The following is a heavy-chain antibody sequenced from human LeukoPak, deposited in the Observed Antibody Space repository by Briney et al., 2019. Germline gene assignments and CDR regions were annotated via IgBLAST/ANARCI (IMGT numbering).Heavy chain of an antibody. J-gene: IGHJ4*02. CDR2: IKEGGSEK. V-gene: IGHV3-7*01. CDR1: GFRFYTYW. CDR3: ATGLGATGHDY. D-gene: IGHD1-26*01. Sequence: GGSLRLSCAASGFRFYTYWMTWVRQTPGKGLQWVVNIKEGGSEKHFLDSVKGRFTISRDNAKNLLFLQMNRLRVEDTAVYYCATGLGATGHDYWGQGTLVTVSS.